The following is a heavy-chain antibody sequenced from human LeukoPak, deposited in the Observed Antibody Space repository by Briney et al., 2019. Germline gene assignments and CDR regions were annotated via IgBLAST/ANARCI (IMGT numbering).Heavy chain of an antibody. D-gene: IGHD6-13*01. V-gene: IGHV3-30*02. Sequence: PGGSLRLSCAASGFTFRGYGMHWVRQAPGKGLEWVTFIRFDGSYKYYADSVKGRFTISRDNSKSTLYLQMNSLRTEDTAVYYCVKDPGYSGSLYSHLEYWGQGTLVTVSS. CDR2: IRFDGSYK. CDR1: GFTFRGYG. CDR3: VKDPGYSGSLYSHLEY. J-gene: IGHJ4*02.